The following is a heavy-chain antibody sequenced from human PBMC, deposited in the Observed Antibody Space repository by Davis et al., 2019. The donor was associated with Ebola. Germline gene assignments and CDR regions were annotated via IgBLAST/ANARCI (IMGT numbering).Heavy chain of an antibody. J-gene: IGHJ4*02. CDR1: GYSFTSYW. CDR2: IYPADSDT. CDR3: ARLTTSLSGGRL. Sequence: KVSCKGSGYSFTSYWIGWVRQMPGKGLEWMGIIYPADSDTRYSPSFQGQVTISADKSLSTAYLQWSSLKVSDTAMYYCARLTTSLSGGRLWGQGTLVTVSS. V-gene: IGHV5-51*01. D-gene: IGHD2-15*01.